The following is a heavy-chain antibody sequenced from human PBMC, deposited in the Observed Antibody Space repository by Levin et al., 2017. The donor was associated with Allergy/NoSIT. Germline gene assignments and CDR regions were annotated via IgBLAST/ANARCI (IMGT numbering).Heavy chain of an antibody. D-gene: IGHD6-13*01. CDR3: ARDGGYSSLNPFDY. CDR1: GFTFSSYA. J-gene: IGHJ4*02. CDR2: ISYDGSNK. Sequence: GGSLRLSCAASGFTFSSYAMHWVRQAPGKGLEWVAVISYDGSNKYYADSVKGRFTISRDNSKNTLYLQMNSLRAEDTAVYYCARDGGYSSLNPFDYWGQGTLVTVSS. V-gene: IGHV3-30*04.